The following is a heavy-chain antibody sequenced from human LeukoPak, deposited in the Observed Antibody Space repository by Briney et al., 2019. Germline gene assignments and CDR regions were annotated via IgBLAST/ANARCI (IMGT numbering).Heavy chain of an antibody. CDR1: GFTFSSYG. CDR2: ISYDGSNK. Sequence: PGGSLRLSCAASGFTFSSYGMHWVRQAPGKGLEWVAVISYDGSNKYYADSVKGRFTISRDNSKNTLYLQMNSLRAEDTAVYYCARDSAMAKGYYFDYWGQGTLVTVSS. J-gene: IGHJ4*02. D-gene: IGHD5-18*01. CDR3: ARDSAMAKGYYFDY. V-gene: IGHV3-30*04.